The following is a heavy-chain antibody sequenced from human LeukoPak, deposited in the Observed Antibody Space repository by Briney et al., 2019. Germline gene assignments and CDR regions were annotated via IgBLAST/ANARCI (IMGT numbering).Heavy chain of an antibody. Sequence: ASVKVSCKASGYTFTSYGISWVRQAPGQGLEWMGWISAYNGNTNYAQKLQGRVTMTTDTSTSTAYMELRSLRSDDTAVYYCATSKEYYYDSSGPPFDYWGQGTLVTVSS. J-gene: IGHJ4*02. CDR3: ATSKEYYYDSSGPPFDY. CDR2: ISAYNGNT. V-gene: IGHV1-18*01. CDR1: GYTFTSYG. D-gene: IGHD3-22*01.